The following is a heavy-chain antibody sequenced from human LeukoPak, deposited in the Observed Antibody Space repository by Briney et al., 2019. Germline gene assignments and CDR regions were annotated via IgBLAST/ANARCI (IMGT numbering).Heavy chain of an antibody. D-gene: IGHD3-10*01. J-gene: IGHJ4*02. V-gene: IGHV3-7*01. Sequence: GGSLRLSCAASGFTFGGFSVSWVRQSPTKGLEWVANIKQDGSERYYVDSVKGRFTISRDNAKNSLSLQMNNLRVEDTAVYYCARAGSHWHYVYWGQGTVVTVSS. CDR1: GFTFGGFS. CDR3: ARAGSHWHYVY. CDR2: IKQDGSER.